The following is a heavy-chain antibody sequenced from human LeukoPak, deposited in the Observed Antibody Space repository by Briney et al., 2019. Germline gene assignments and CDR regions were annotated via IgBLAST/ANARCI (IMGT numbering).Heavy chain of an antibody. CDR2: INSGGSST. CDR1: GFTFSSYW. V-gene: IGHV3-74*01. Sequence: GGSLRLSCAASGFTFSSYWMHWVRQAPGKGLVWVSRINSGGSSTSYADSVKGRFTISGDNAKNTLYLQMNSLRAEDTAVYYCAREVVVVAATSGLDYWGQGTLVTVSS. CDR3: AREVVVVAATSGLDY. J-gene: IGHJ4*02. D-gene: IGHD2-15*01.